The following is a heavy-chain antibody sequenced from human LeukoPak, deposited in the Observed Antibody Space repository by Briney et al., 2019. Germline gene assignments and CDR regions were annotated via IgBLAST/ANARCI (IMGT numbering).Heavy chain of an antibody. V-gene: IGHV4-61*02. D-gene: IGHD5-18*01. CDR1: GGSISSGSYY. Sequence: SQTLSLTCTVSGGSISSGSYYWSWLRPPAGTGLEWIGRIYTSGSTNYNPSLKSRVTISVDTSKNQFSLKLSSVTAADTAVYYCASAGYSDAFDIWGQGTMVTVSS. CDR3: ASAGYSDAFDI. CDR2: IYTSGST. J-gene: IGHJ3*02.